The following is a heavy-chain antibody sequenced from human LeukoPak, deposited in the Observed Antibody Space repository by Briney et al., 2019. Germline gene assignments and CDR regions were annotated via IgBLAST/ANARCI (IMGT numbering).Heavy chain of an antibody. D-gene: IGHD2-15*01. J-gene: IGHJ4*02. CDR2: IYYSGSS. CDR3: ATQPEIVERPVH. CDR1: GGSISTNSYY. Sequence: SETLSLTCTVSGGSISTNSYYWGWIRQPPGKGLEWIGTIYYSGSSYYNPSLKSRVTVSVDTSKNQFSLNLTSVTAADTAVYCCATQPEIVERPVHWGQGTLVTVSS. V-gene: IGHV4-39*01.